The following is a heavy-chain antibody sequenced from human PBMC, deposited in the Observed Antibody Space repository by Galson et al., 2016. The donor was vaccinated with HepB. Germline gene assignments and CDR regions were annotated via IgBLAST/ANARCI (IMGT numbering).Heavy chain of an antibody. CDR2: IKEDGSEK. J-gene: IGHJ4*02. Sequence: SLRLSCAASEFIFSSYWMSWVRQAPGKGLEWVADIKEDGSEKYYADSVKGRFTISRDNAKNSLYLQMNSLRAEDTAVYYCARGYGGNSLDFWGQGTLVTVSS. V-gene: IGHV3-7*02. D-gene: IGHD4-23*01. CDR3: ARGYGGNSLDF. CDR1: EFIFSSYW.